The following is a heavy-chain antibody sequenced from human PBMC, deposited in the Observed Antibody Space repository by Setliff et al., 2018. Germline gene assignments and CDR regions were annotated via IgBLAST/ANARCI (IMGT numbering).Heavy chain of an antibody. CDR1: GGSFSGYF. Sequence: SETLSLTCDVFGGSFSGYFWAWTRQSPGKGLEWIGGVNDSGSANYKPSLKSRLTISRDTSKNQLSLNLSSVTAADTAVYYCARGRYYGSGSYSLWGQGTLVTVSS. V-gene: IGHV4-34*01. J-gene: IGHJ4*02. D-gene: IGHD3-10*01. CDR3: ARGRYYGSGSYSL. CDR2: VNDSGSA.